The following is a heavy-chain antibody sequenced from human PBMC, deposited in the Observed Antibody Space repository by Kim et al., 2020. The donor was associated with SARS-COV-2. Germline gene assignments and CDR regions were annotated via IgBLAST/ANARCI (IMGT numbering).Heavy chain of an antibody. CDR1: GYNFINYW. CDR3: ATVSRGEHLGQYSFDI. J-gene: IGHJ3*02. D-gene: IGHD1-26*01. CDR2: IYPGDSDT. Sequence: GESLKISCHGSGYNFINYWIGWVRQMPGRGLEWVGIIYPGDSDTKYSPPFQDQVTISVDKSIFTAYLQWRSLRASDTAMYYCATVSRGEHLGQYSFDIWGQGTMVSVSS. V-gene: IGHV5-51*01.